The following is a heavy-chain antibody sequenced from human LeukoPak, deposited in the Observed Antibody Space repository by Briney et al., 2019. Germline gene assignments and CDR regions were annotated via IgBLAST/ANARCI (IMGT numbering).Heavy chain of an antibody. CDR1: NYVFKNYG. J-gene: IGHJ5*02. V-gene: IGHV1-18*01. Sequence: ASVKVSCKASNYVFKNYGITWVRQAPGQGLEWLGWISTNSGNTNFADKVRGRVSMTTDTSAATAFLELRSLTSDDTAVYYCARDFRSSWEVTLDLWGQGTLVSVSS. D-gene: IGHD1-26*01. CDR2: ISTNSGNT. CDR3: ARDFRSSWEVTLDL.